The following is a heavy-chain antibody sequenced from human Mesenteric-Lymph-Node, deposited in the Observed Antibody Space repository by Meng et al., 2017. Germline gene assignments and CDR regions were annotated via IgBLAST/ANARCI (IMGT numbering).Heavy chain of an antibody. D-gene: IGHD6-19*01. V-gene: IGHV4-34*01. CDR3: ARGKNKQWLVPEGLLAY. CDR1: GGSFSGYY. J-gene: IGHJ4*02. CDR2: INYTGST. Sequence: QQGAPGLLKPLATLSLTGGVVGGSFSGYYWYWIRQSPGKGLEWIGEINYTGSTSYNPSLRSRVTISLDTSKNQFSLKLSSVTAADTAVYYCARGKNKQWLVPEGLLAYWGQGTLVTVSS.